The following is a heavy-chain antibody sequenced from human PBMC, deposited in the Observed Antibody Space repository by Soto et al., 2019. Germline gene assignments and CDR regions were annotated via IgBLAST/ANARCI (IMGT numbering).Heavy chain of an antibody. J-gene: IGHJ3*02. CDR1: GGSISSYY. CDR3: ARSDLRENAFDI. Sequence: SETLSLTCTVSGGSISSYYWSWIRQPPGKGLEWIGYIYYSGSTNYNPSLKSRVTISVDTSKNQFSLKLSSVTAADTAVYYCARSDLRENAFDIWGQGTMVTVSS. V-gene: IGHV4-59*01. CDR2: IYYSGST. D-gene: IGHD1-26*01.